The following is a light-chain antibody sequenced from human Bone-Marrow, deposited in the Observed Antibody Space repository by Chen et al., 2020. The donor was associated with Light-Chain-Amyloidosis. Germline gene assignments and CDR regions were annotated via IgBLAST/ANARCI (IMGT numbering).Light chain of an antibody. CDR1: QNIMGY. Sequence: DIQMTQSPPSLSASVGDRVSVTCRASQNIMGYLHWYQQMPGKAPKLLIYAVSHLQNGVPSRFSGSASGTDFTLTISSLQPEDFATYFCLQTFNPPLTFGGGTKVEIK. V-gene: IGKV1-39*01. J-gene: IGKJ4*01. CDR2: AVS. CDR3: LQTFNPPLT.